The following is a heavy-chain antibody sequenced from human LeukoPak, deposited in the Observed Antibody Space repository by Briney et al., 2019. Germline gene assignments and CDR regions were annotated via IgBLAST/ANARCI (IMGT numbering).Heavy chain of an antibody. V-gene: IGHV1-24*01. D-gene: IGHD3-10*01. J-gene: IGHJ6*02. CDR2: FDPEDGET. CDR1: GYTLTELS. Sequence: ASVKVSCKVSGYTLTELSMHWVRQAPGKGLEWMGGFDPEDGETIYAQKFQGRVTMTEDTSTDTAYMELSSLRSEDTAVYYCATDPTMVRGPYYYYYGMYVWGQGTTVTVSS. CDR3: ATDPTMVRGPYYYYYGMYV.